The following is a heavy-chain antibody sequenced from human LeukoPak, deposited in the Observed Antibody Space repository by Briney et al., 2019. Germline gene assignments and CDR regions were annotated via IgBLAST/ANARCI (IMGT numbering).Heavy chain of an antibody. J-gene: IGHJ4*02. V-gene: IGHV3-23*01. Sequence: QAGGSLRLSCAASGFTVSSNYMSWVRQAPGKGLEWVSAISGSGGTTYYADSVKGRLTISRDSSKNTLYLQMNSLRAEDTAVYYCAKHPYYDFWSGYQSVDYWGQGTLVTVSS. CDR1: GFTVSSNY. CDR3: AKHPYYDFWSGYQSVDY. CDR2: ISGSGGTT. D-gene: IGHD3-3*01.